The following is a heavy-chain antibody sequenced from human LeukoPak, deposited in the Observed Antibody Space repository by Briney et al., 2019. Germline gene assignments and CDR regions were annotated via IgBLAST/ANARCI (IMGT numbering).Heavy chain of an antibody. V-gene: IGHV1-2*02. CDR2: INPNSGGT. CDR1: KNMFTGYF. J-gene: IGHJ6*03. Sequence: EASXKVSCKTSKNMFTGYFMHWVRQAPGQGLEWIGWINPNSGGTLFARRFQGRVTMTRDTSIGATYMELSRLTSDDTALYYCAAQCNDDFCYKRDYMDVWSKGTMVIVSS. D-gene: IGHD2-2*02. CDR3: AAQCNDDFCYKRDYMDV.